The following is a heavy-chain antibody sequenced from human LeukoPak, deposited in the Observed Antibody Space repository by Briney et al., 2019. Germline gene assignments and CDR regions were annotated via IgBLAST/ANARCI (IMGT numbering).Heavy chain of an antibody. V-gene: IGHV3-48*02. Sequence: GGSLRLSCAASGFTFSSYSMNWARQAPGKGLEWVSYISSGSATIYYADSVKGRFTISRDNAKNSLYLQMNSLRDEDTAVYYCARGHITALDYWGQGTLVTVSS. CDR1: GFTFSSYS. J-gene: IGHJ4*02. CDR2: ISSGSATI. CDR3: ARGHITALDY. D-gene: IGHD2-21*02.